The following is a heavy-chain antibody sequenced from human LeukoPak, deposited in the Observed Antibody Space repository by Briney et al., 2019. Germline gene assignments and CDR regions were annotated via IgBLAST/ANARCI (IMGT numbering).Heavy chain of an antibody. CDR1: GFTFSGSA. Sequence: GGSLRLSCAASGFTFSGSAMHWVRQASGKGLEWVGRIRSKANSYATAYAASVKGRFTISRDDSKNTAYLQMNSLKTEDTAVYYCTRITMVRGVSFPSQGDLEKSDWFDPWGQGTLVTVSS. D-gene: IGHD3-10*01. V-gene: IGHV3-73*01. J-gene: IGHJ5*02. CDR2: IRSKANSYAT. CDR3: TRITMVRGVSFPSQGDLEKSDWFDP.